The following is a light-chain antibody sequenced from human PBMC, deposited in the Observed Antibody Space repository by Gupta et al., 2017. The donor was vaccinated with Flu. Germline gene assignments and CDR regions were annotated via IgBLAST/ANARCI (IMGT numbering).Light chain of an antibody. CDR2: LAS. CDR3: LQHNSYPLT. J-gene: IGKJ1*01. CDR1: QDIGKD. V-gene: IGKV1-17*01. Sequence: DIQMTQSPSSLSASVGDRVTITCRASQDIGKDLGWYQQKTGKAPKRLIYLASNLQNGVPSRFSGSGSGTEFTLTISSLRPEDFATYYCLQHNSYPLTFGQGTMVDIK.